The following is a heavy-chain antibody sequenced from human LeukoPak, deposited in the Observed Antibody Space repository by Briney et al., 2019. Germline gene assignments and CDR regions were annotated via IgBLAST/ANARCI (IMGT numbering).Heavy chain of an antibody. J-gene: IGHJ4*02. CDR1: GFTFSSYW. Sequence: GGSLRLSCGASGFTFSSYWMHWVRQAPGKGLVWISRINSDGSTTSYADSVKGRFTISRDNAKNTLYLQRHSLRAEDTAVYYCARGNYYGQDYWGQGTLVTVSS. CDR2: INSDGSTT. CDR3: ARGNYYGQDY. V-gene: IGHV3-74*01. D-gene: IGHD3-10*01.